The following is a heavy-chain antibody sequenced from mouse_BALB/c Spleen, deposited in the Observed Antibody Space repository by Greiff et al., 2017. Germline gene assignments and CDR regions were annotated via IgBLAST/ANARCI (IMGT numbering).Heavy chain of an antibody. CDR3: ARELPPYAMDY. Sequence: EVKLQESGPGLVKPSQSLSLTCSVTGYSITSGYYWNWIRQFPGNKLEWMGYISYDGSNNYNPSLKNRISITRDTSKNQFFLKLNSVTTEDTATYYCARELPPYAMDYWGQGTSVTVSS. J-gene: IGHJ4*01. CDR2: ISYDGSN. V-gene: IGHV3-6*02. CDR1: GYSITSGYY.